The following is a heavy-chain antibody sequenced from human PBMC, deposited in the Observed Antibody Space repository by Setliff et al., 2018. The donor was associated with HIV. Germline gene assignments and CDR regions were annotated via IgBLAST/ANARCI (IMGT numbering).Heavy chain of an antibody. Sequence: PGESPKISCKVSGYTFTSYWIAWVRQMPGKGLEWMGIIYPGDSDTRYSPSFQGQVTISADKSITTAYLQWSSLGASDTAMYYCARAEDTVLKMYVVTPPYLDYWGQGTPVTVSS. CDR2: IYPGDSDT. CDR1: GYTFTSYW. D-gene: IGHD2-8*01. J-gene: IGHJ4*02. V-gene: IGHV5-51*01. CDR3: ARAEDTVLKMYVVTPPYLDY.